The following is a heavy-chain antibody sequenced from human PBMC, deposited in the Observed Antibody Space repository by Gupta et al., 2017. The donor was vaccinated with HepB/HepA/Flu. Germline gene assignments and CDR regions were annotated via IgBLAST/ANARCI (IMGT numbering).Heavy chain of an antibody. J-gene: IGHJ3*02. CDR1: GVTFDDYA. CDR2: ISWNSGIV. D-gene: IGHD5-24*01. Sequence: EVQLVESGGGLVQPGRSLRLSCAASGVTFDDYAMHWVRQAPRKGLEWVSSISWNSGIVGYAESVKGRFTISRDNAKNSLYLQINSLTDDDTASYYCARSRDTGRHDAYDIWGKGTMVTVSS. CDR3: ARSRDTGRHDAYDI. V-gene: IGHV3-9*01.